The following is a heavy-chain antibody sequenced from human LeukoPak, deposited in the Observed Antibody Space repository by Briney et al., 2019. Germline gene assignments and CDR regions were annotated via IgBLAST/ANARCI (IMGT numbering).Heavy chain of an antibody. CDR1: GYSFISYW. D-gene: IGHD1-26*01. V-gene: IGHV5-51*01. CDR3: ARPIRDSGSYNYFDY. J-gene: IGHJ4*02. Sequence: GESLKISCKGSGYSFISYWIGWVRQMPGKGLEWMGIIYPADSVTRYSPSFQGQVTISADKSISTAYLQWSSLKASDTAMYYCARPIRDSGSYNYFDYWGQGTLVTVSS. CDR2: IYPADSVT.